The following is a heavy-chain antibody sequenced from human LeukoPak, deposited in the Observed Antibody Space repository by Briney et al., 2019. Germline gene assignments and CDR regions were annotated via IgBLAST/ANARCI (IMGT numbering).Heavy chain of an antibody. Sequence: SETLSLTCTVSGGSISSGGYYWSWIRQPAGKGLEWIGRIYTSGSTNYNPSLKSRVTMSVDTSKNQFSLKLSSVTAADTAVYYCARDYRAYDFWSGYYRSAGPLGIWFDPWGQGTLVTVSS. CDR1: GGSISSGGYY. J-gene: IGHJ5*02. D-gene: IGHD3-3*01. V-gene: IGHV4-61*02. CDR2: IYTSGST. CDR3: ARDYRAYDFWSGYYRSAGPLGIWFDP.